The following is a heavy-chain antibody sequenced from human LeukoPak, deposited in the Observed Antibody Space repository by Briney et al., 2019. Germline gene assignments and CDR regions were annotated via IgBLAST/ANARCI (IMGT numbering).Heavy chain of an antibody. J-gene: IGHJ4*02. CDR3: ARGEKWIQLWSPFDY. D-gene: IGHD5-18*01. CDR1: GYTFTGYY. V-gene: IGHV1-2*06. Sequence: GASVKVSCTASGYTFTGYYMHWVRQAPGQGLEWMGRINPNSGGTNYAQKFQGRVTMTRDTSISTAYMELSRLRSDDTAVYYCARGEKWIQLWSPFDYWGQGTLVTVSS. CDR2: INPNSGGT.